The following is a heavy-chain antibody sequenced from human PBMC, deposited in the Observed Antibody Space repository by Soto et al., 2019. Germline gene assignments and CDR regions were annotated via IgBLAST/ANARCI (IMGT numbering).Heavy chain of an antibody. CDR2: ISSTTNYI. V-gene: IGHV3-21*01. Sequence: LSCASSVFTFTRYSMNWVRQAPGKGLEWVSSISSTTNYIYYADSMKGRFTVSRDNAKNSVYLEMNSLSAEDTALYYWARESEDLTSNFDYWGQGTLVTVSS. J-gene: IGHJ4*02. CDR3: ARESEDLTSNFDY. CDR1: VFTFTRYS.